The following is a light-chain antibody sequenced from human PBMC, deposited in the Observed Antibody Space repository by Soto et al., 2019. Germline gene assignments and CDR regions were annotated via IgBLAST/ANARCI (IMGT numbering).Light chain of an antibody. CDR1: QSVSSY. CDR2: DAS. CDR3: QQRSNWPPGLFT. J-gene: IGKJ3*01. Sequence: EIVLTQSPATLSLSPGERATLSCRASQSVSSYLAWYQQKPGQAPRLLIYDASNRATGIPARFSGSGSGTDFPLTLGSLEPEDFAVYYCQQRSNWPPGLFTFGPGTKVDIK. V-gene: IGKV3-11*01.